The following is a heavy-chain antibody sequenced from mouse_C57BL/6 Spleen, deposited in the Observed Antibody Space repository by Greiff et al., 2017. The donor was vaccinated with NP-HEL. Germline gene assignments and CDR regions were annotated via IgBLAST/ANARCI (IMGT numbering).Heavy chain of an antibody. J-gene: IGHJ4*01. D-gene: IGHD1-1*01. V-gene: IGHV1-82*01. CDR2: IYPGDGDT. CDR1: GYAFSSSW. Sequence: QVQLQQSGPELVKPGASVKISCKASGYAFSSSWMHWVKQRPGKGLEWIGRIYPGDGDTNYNGKFKGKATLTADKSSSTAYMQLSSLTSEDSAVYFCARYTTVVGAMDYWGQGTSVTVSS. CDR3: ARYTTVVGAMDY.